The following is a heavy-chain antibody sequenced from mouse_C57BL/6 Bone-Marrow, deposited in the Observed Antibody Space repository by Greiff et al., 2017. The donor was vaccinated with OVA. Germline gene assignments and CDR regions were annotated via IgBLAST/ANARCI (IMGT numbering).Heavy chain of an antibody. CDR2: ISDGGSYT. Sequence: EVQGVESGGGLVKPGGSLKLSCAASGFTFSSYAMSWVRQTPEKRLEWVATISDGGSYTYYPDNVKGRFTISRDNAKNNLYLQMSHLKSEDTAMYYCARVGYGYSEDFDYWGQGTTLTVSS. V-gene: IGHV5-4*01. CDR3: ARVGYGYSEDFDY. CDR1: GFTFSSYA. J-gene: IGHJ2*01. D-gene: IGHD2-2*01.